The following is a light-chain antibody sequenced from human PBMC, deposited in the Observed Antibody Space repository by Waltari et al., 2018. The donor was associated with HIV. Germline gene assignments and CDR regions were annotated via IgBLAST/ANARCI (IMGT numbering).Light chain of an antibody. J-gene: IGLJ3*02. CDR2: EDN. Sequence: NFMLAQPHSVSGSPGKTVTMSCTRSSGSIASNFVQWYRQRPDSSPTIVIYEDNQRPSGVPERVSGSIDSSSNSASLTSSGLKTEDEADYYCQSYDSSNQWVFGGGTKLTGL. CDR1: SGSIASNF. CDR3: QSYDSSNQWV. V-gene: IGLV6-57*01.